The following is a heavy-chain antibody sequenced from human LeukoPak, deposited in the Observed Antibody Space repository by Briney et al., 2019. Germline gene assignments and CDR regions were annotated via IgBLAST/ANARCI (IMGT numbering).Heavy chain of an antibody. J-gene: IGHJ4*02. CDR1: GGSISNYY. CDR2: IYYSGGT. Sequence: SEALSLTCIVSGGSISNYYWSWIRQPPGKGLEWIGYIYYSGGTNYNPSLKSRVTISVGTSRNQFSLRLNSVTAADTAVYYCARHPGVAAAGTAGSFDYWGQGTLVTVSS. CDR3: ARHPGVAAAGTAGSFDY. V-gene: IGHV4-59*08. D-gene: IGHD6-13*01.